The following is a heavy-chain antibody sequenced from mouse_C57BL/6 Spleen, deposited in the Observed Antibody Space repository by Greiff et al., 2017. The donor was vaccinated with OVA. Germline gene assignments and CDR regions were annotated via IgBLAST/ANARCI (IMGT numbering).Heavy chain of an antibody. J-gene: IGHJ3*01. CDR2: INPNNGGT. D-gene: IGHD2-2*01. V-gene: IGHV1-26*01. CDR1: GYTFTDYY. CDR3: ARDGYEDY. Sequence: EVQLQQSGPELVKPGASVKISCKASGYTFTDYYMNWVKQSHGKSLEWIGDINPNNGGTSYNQKFKGKATLTVDKSSSTAYMELRSLTSEDSAVYYCARDGYEDYWGQGTLVTVSA.